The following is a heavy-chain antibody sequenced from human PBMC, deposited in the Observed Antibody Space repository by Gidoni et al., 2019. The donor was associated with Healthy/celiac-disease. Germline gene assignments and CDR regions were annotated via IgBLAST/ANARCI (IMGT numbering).Heavy chain of an antibody. CDR1: GFTFSSYS. Sequence: EVQLVESGGGLVKPGGSLRLSCAASGFTFSSYSMNWVRQAPGKGLEWVSSISSSSSYIYYAYSVKGRFTISRDNAKNSLYLQMNSLRAEDTAVYYCARDAEVGDAFDIWGQGTMVTVSS. CDR2: ISSSSSYI. V-gene: IGHV3-21*01. J-gene: IGHJ3*02. D-gene: IGHD1-26*01. CDR3: ARDAEVGDAFDI.